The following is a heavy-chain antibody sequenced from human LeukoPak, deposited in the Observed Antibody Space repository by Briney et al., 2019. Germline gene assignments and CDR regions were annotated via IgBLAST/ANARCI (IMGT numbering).Heavy chain of an antibody. D-gene: IGHD2-15*01. CDR3: VRGYSFGPYGMDV. V-gene: IGHV3-64D*09. Sequence: GGSLRLSCSASGFPFSSYAMHWVRRAPGKGLEYVSAISDSGGSTYYADSVKGRFTISRDNSKNTLYLQMSSLRAEDAAVYFCVRGYSFGPYGMDVWGQGTTVTVSS. J-gene: IGHJ6*02. CDR1: GFPFSSYA. CDR2: ISDSGGST.